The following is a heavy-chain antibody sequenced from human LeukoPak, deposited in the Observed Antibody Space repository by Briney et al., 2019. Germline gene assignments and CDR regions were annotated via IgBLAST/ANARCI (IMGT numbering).Heavy chain of an antibody. CDR1: GGSISSSSYY. J-gene: IGHJ4*02. CDR2: IYYSGST. Sequence: SETLSLTCTVSGGSISSSSYYWGWIRQPPGKGLEWIGSIYYSGSTYYNPSLKSRVTISVDTSKNQFSLKLSSVTAADTAVYYCARGPYYYDSKTFDYWGQGTLVTVSS. CDR3: ARGPYYYDSKTFDY. V-gene: IGHV4-39*07. D-gene: IGHD3-22*01.